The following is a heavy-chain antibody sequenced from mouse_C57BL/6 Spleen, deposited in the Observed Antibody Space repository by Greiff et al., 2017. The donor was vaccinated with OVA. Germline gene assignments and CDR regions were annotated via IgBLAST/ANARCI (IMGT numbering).Heavy chain of an antibody. CDR3: ARHESDYAYFDY. Sequence: EVKLVESGGDLVKPGGSLKLSCAASGFTFSSYGMSWVRQTPDKRLEWVATISSGGSYTYYPDSVKGRFTISRDNAKNTLYLQMSSLKSEDTAMYYCARHESDYAYFDYWGQGTTLTVSS. CDR1: GFTFSSYG. D-gene: IGHD2-4*01. J-gene: IGHJ2*01. CDR2: ISSGGSYT. V-gene: IGHV5-6*01.